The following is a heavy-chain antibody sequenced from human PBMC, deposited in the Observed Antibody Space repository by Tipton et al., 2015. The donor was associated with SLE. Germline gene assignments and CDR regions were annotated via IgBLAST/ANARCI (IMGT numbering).Heavy chain of an antibody. CDR1: GGSISSYY. D-gene: IGHD3-10*01. Sequence: TLSLTCTVSGGSISSYYWSWIRQPPGKGLEWIGYIYYSGSTNYNPSLKSRVTISVDTSKNQFSLKLSSVTAADTAVYYCARDQDGSGSYATWGQGTLVTVSS. J-gene: IGHJ4*02. V-gene: IGHV4-59*01. CDR2: IYYSGST. CDR3: ARDQDGSGSYAT.